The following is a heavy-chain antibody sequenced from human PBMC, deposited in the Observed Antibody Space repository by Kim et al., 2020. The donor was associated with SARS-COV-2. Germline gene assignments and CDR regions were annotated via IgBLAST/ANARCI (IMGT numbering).Heavy chain of an antibody. J-gene: IGHJ4*02. CDR1: GYSITTGYL. Sequence: SETLSLTCTVSGYSITTGYLWGWIRQPPGKGLEWIAHIDHGGITSYNPSLESRVTLSVDTSKNQFSLTLNSVTAADTALYYCAGVWLLPYFDTWVQGTLVTVSS. CDR2: IDHGGIT. V-gene: IGHV4-38-2*02. CDR3: AGVWLLPYFDT. D-gene: IGHD2-21*01.